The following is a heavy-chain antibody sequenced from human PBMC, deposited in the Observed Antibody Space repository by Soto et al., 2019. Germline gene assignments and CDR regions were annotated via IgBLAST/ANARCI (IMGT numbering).Heavy chain of an antibody. CDR3: VGGKYYFDY. V-gene: IGHV3-30*03. CDR1: GFPFSTYD. D-gene: IGHD3-10*01. Sequence: QVQLVESGGGVVQPGRSLRLSCAASGFPFSTYDMHWVREGPGKGLEWVAGISHDGTNTYSAKSVKGRLTISRDNPKNTLYLQMNSMTPEDTALYYCVGGKYYFDYWGQGSLVTVSS. J-gene: IGHJ4*02. CDR2: ISHDGTNT.